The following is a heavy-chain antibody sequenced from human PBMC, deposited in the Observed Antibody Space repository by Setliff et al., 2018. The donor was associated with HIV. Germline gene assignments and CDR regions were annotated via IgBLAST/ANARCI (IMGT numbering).Heavy chain of an antibody. CDR1: GGSISSSSYY. CDR3: ARVQPGEWVDY. D-gene: IGHD2-2*01. CDR2: LYFSGRA. J-gene: IGHJ4*02. V-gene: IGHV4-39*07. Sequence: SETLSLTCTVSGGSISSSSYYWGWIRQPPGKGLEWVGSLYFSGRAYYNPSLKRRVTVSVDASKNQFSLKLSSVTAADTAVYYCARVQPGEWVDYWGQGTLVTVSS.